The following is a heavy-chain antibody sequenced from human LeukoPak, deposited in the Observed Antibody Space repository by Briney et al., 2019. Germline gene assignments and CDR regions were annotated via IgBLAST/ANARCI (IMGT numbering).Heavy chain of an antibody. Sequence: KPSETLSLTCTVSGYSISSGYYWGWIRQPPGKGLEWIGSIYHSGSTYYNPSLKSRVTISVDTSKNQFSLKLSSVTAADTAVYYCARDISEGAAAGYDYWGQGTLVTVSS. CDR1: GYSISSGYY. D-gene: IGHD6-13*01. V-gene: IGHV4-38-2*02. CDR3: ARDISEGAAAGYDY. CDR2: IYHSGST. J-gene: IGHJ4*02.